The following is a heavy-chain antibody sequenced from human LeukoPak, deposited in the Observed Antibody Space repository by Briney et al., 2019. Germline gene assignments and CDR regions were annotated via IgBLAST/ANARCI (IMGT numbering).Heavy chain of an antibody. J-gene: IGHJ3*01. D-gene: IGHD6-6*01. CDR1: GGSISSGDYY. CDR3: AREPGDSSRGDAFDA. Sequence: SETLSLTCGVSGGSISSGDYYWGWLRQPPGKGLEWIVYISYSGTTHYNPSLSSRVTISKDTSKNQFSLKLSAVTTADTAVYHCAREPGDSSRGDAFDAWGQGPMVTVSS. V-gene: IGHV4-30-4*01. CDR2: ISYSGTT.